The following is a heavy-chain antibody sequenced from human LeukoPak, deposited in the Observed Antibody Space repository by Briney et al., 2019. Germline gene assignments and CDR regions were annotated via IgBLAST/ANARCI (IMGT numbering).Heavy chain of an antibody. J-gene: IGHJ5*02. Sequence: GGSLRLSCAASGFTFSSYAMSWVRQAPGKGLEWVSAISGSGGSTYYADSVTGRCTISRDNSKNTLYLQMNSLRAEDTAVYYCAKDYAPTPYFDPWGQGTLVTVSS. CDR2: ISGSGGST. CDR3: AKDYAPTPYFDP. V-gene: IGHV3-23*01. CDR1: GFTFSSYA. D-gene: IGHD3-16*01.